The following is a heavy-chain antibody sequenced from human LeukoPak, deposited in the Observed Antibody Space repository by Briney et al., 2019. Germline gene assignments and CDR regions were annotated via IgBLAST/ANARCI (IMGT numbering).Heavy chain of an antibody. Sequence: PGGSLRLSCAASGFTFSSYAMHWVRQAPGRGLEWVAVISYDGSNKYYADSVKGRFTISSDNSKNTLYLQMNGLRAEDTAVYYCARDIVPAALYYGMDVWGQGTTVTVSS. CDR1: GFTFSSYA. CDR3: ARDIVPAALYYGMDV. V-gene: IGHV3-30-3*01. CDR2: ISYDGSNK. D-gene: IGHD2-2*01. J-gene: IGHJ6*02.